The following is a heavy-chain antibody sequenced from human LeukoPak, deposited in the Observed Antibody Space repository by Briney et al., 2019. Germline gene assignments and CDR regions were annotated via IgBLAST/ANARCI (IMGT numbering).Heavy chain of an antibody. Sequence: PGGSLRLSCAASGFAFNSYAMSWVCQAPGKGLEWVSSISSSSSYISYADSVKGRFTISRDNAKNSLYLQMNSLRAEDTAVYYCARTSNSRSSGSDYYYMDVWGKGTTVTVSS. CDR2: ISSSSSYI. J-gene: IGHJ6*03. CDR1: GFAFNSYA. D-gene: IGHD6-6*01. V-gene: IGHV3-21*01. CDR3: ARTSNSRSSGSDYYYMDV.